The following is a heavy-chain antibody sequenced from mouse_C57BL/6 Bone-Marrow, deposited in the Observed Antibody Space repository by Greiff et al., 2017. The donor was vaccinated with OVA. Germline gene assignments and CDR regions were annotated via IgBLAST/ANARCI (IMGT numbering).Heavy chain of an antibody. CDR3: ARTAFYYYGSSYFDY. Sequence: QVQLQQSDAELVKPGASVKISCKVSGYTFTDHTIHWMKQRPEQGLEWIGYIYPRDGSTKYNEKFKGKATLTADKSSSTAYMQLNSLTSEDSAVYFCARTAFYYYGSSYFDYWGQGTTLTVSS. CDR2: IYPRDGST. CDR1: GYTFTDHT. V-gene: IGHV1-78*01. J-gene: IGHJ2*01. D-gene: IGHD1-1*01.